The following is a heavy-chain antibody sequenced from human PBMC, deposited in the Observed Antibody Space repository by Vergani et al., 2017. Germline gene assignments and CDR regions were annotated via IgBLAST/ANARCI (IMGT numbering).Heavy chain of an antibody. CDR3: ATSLFPVAAAGGYYYYGMDV. J-gene: IGHJ6*02. CDR1: GFTVSSNY. CDR2: ISGSGGST. V-gene: IGHV3-23*04. Sequence: EVQLVETGGGLIQPGGSLRLSCAASGFTVSSNYMSWVRQAPGKGLEWVSAISGSGGSTYYADSVKGRFTISRDNSKNTLYLQMNSLSAEDTAVYYCATSLFPVAAAGGYYYYGMDVWGQGTTVTVSS. D-gene: IGHD2-15*01.